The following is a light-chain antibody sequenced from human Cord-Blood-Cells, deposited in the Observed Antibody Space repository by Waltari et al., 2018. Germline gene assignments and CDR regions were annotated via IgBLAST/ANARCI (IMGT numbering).Light chain of an antibody. CDR3: YSAADNNLRV. CDR1: VLAKKY. J-gene: IGLJ3*02. Sequence: SYELTQPSSVSVSPGQTARITCSGDVLAKKYARWFQQKPGQAPVLGIYKDSERPSGIPARFSASSSGTTVTLTIRGAQVEDEADYYCYSAADNNLRVFGGGTKLTVL. V-gene: IGLV3-27*01. CDR2: KDS.